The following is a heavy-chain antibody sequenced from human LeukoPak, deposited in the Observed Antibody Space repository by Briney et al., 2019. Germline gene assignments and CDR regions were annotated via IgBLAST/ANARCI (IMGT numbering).Heavy chain of an antibody. V-gene: IGHV3-7*01. CDR3: ATHSDWRFDY. D-gene: IGHD6-19*01. CDR2: IRQDGGTK. Sequence: GGSLRLSCAASGFTFSNYWMTWLRQAPGRGLEWVANIRQDGGTKYYVDSVKGRFTISRDNAKSSVFLQMDSLGAEDTAVYYCATHSDWRFDYWGQGTLVSVSS. J-gene: IGHJ4*02. CDR1: GFTFSNYW.